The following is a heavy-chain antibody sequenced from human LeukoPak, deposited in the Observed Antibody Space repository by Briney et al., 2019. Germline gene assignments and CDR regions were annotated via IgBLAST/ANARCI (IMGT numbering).Heavy chain of an antibody. D-gene: IGHD3-22*01. CDR2: ISGSSSFI. CDR3: ARGHSSGYSLKY. J-gene: IGHJ4*02. Sequence: HPGGSLRLSCAASGFSFSSYSMNWVRQAPGKGLEWVSFISGSSSFIQDADSVKGRFTISRDNAKNSLYLQINSLRAEDTAVYYCARGHSSGYSLKYWGQGTLVTVSS. V-gene: IGHV3-48*04. CDR1: GFSFSSYS.